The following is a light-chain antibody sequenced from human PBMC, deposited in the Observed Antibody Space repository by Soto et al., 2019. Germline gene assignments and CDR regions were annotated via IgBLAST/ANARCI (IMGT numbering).Light chain of an antibody. CDR3: QQRSNWPWT. V-gene: IGKV3-11*01. J-gene: IGKJ1*01. CDR1: QSVSSY. CDR2: DAS. Sequence: EIVFTQSPATLSLSPGERATLSFRASQSVSSYLAWYQQKPGQAPRLLIYDASNRATGIPARFSGSGSGTDFTLTISSLEPEDFAVYYCQQRSNWPWTFGQGTKVDI.